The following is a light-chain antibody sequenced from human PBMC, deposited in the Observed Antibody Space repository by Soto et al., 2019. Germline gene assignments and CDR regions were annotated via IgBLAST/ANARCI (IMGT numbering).Light chain of an antibody. Sequence: QSALTQPASVSGSPGQSITISCTGTSSDVGAYNLVSWYQQHPGRAPKLFIFDVSDRPSGVSNRFSGSKSGNTASLTISGLQDEDEAFYYCSSYTNTSTLVFGGGTKLTVL. CDR2: DVS. CDR1: SSDVGAYNL. J-gene: IGLJ3*02. CDR3: SSYTNTSTLV. V-gene: IGLV2-14*03.